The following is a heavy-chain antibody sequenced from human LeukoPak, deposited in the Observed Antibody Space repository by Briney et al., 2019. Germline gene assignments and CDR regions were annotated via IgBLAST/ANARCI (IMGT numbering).Heavy chain of an antibody. CDR2: INHSGST. J-gene: IGHJ3*02. D-gene: IGHD6-6*01. V-gene: IGHV4-34*01. Sequence: SETLSLTCAVYGGSFSGYYWSWLRQPRGKGLEWIGEINHSGSTNYNPSLKSRVTISVDTSKNQFSLKLSSVTAADTAVYYCARPSPGYSSSYDAFDIWGQGTMVTVSS. CDR3: ARPSPGYSSSYDAFDI. CDR1: GGSFSGYY.